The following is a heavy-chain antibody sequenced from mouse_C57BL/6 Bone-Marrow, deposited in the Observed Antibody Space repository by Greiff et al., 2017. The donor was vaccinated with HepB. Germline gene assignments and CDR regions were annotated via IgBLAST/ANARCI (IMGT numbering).Heavy chain of an antibody. J-gene: IGHJ4*01. D-gene: IGHD2-2*01. Sequence: VQLQQSGPELVKPGASVKMSCKASGYTFTDYNMHWVKQSHGKSLEWIGYINPNNGGTSYNQKFKGKATLTVNKSSSTAYMELRSLTSEDSAVYYCARSGIYYGYDTFYYAMDYWGQGTSVTVSS. CDR1: GYTFTDYN. CDR2: INPNNGGT. CDR3: ARSGIYYGYDTFYYAMDY. V-gene: IGHV1-22*01.